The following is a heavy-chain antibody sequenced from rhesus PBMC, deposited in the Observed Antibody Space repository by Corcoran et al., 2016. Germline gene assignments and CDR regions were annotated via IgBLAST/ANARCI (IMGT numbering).Heavy chain of an antibody. V-gene: IGHV4-76*01. CDR2: IYGSIGRT. CDR1: GGSISGGYD. J-gene: IGHJ4*01. CDR3: ARHTHYFDY. Sequence: QVQLQESGPGLVKPSETLSLTCAVSGGSISGGYDWSWIRQPPGKGLEWIGYIYGSIGRTNYNPSLKNRVTISKDTSKNQFSLKLSSLTAADTAVYYCARHTHYFDYWGQGVLVTVSS.